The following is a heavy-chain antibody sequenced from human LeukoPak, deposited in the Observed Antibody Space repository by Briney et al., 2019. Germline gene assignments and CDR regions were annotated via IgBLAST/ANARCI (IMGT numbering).Heavy chain of an antibody. J-gene: IGHJ6*02. CDR1: GFTFSSYA. V-gene: IGHV3-49*04. Sequence: QTGGSLRLSCAASGFTFSSYAMSWVRQAPGKGLEWVGFIRSKAYGGTTEYAASVKGRFTISRDDSKSVAYLQMNSLKTEDTAVYYCTRGEDYYGMDVWGQGTTVTVSS. CDR2: IRSKAYGGTT. CDR3: TRGEDYYGMDV.